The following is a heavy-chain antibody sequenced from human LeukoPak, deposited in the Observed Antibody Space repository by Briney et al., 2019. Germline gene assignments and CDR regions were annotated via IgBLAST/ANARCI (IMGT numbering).Heavy chain of an antibody. D-gene: IGHD1-7*01. CDR3: ARDVSTTHPYDPGFDY. CDR2: INWNGGGT. CDR1: GFTFDDYG. V-gene: IGHV3-20*04. J-gene: IGHJ4*02. Sequence: GGSLRLSCAASGFTFDDYGMSWVRQAPGKGLEWVSGINWNGGGTGYADSVKGRFTISRDNAKNSLYLQMNSLRAEDTALYYCARDVSTTHPYDPGFDYWGQGTLVTVSS.